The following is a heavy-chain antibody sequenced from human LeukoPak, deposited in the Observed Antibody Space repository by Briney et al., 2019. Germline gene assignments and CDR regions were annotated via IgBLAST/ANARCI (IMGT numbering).Heavy chain of an antibody. V-gene: IGHV3-23*01. CDR3: ARRGIVIRGLLIIGFHKEAYYFDY. Sequence: PGGSLRLSCVVYGITLSHYAMSWVRQAPGKGLEWVSGISRGAISTNYADSVKGRFTISRDNSLNTLYLQMSSLRAEDTAVYFCARRGIVIRGLLIIGFHKEAYYFDYWGQGILVTVSS. CDR2: ISRGAIST. J-gene: IGHJ4*02. CDR1: GITLSHYA. D-gene: IGHD3-10*01.